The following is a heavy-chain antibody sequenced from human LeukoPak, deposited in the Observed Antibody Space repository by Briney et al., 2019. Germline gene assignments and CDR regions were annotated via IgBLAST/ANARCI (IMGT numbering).Heavy chain of an antibody. CDR1: GFTFDDYG. Sequence: GGSLRLSCAASGFTFDDYGMSWVRQAPGKGLEWVSGINWNGGSTGYADSVKGRFTISRDNAKNSLYLQMSSLRAEDTALYYCAREGYCSSTSCLAYYYYYMDVWGKGTTVTVSS. CDR3: AREGYCSSTSCLAYYYYYMDV. D-gene: IGHD2-2*01. J-gene: IGHJ6*03. CDR2: INWNGGST. V-gene: IGHV3-20*04.